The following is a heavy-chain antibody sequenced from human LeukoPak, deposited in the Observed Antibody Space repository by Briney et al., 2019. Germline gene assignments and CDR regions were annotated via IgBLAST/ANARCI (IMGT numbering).Heavy chain of an antibody. V-gene: IGHV5-51*01. CDR2: IYPRDSDT. D-gene: IGHD6-19*01. CDR3: AKSYRLGAFDI. J-gene: IGHJ3*02. Sequence: GESLKISCKGSGYSFSGYWIGWVRQMPGKGLEWMGIIYPRDSDTRYSPSFQGQVTISVDKSISTAYLQWSSLKASDTAMYYCAKSYRLGAFDIWGQGTMVTVSS. CDR1: GYSFSGYW.